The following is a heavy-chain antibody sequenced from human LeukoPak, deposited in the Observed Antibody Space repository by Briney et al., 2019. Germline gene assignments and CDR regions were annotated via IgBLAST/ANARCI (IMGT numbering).Heavy chain of an antibody. CDR1: GDSMRGYY. CDR3: AREPGYSSGWYLFDY. CDR2: IHYSGTT. D-gene: IGHD6-19*01. Sequence: SETLSLTCTVSGDSMRGYYWSWIRQPPGKGLGWIGDIHYSGTTDYNPSLKSRVTISVDTSKNQFSLKLSSVTAADTAVYYCAREPGYSSGWYLFDYWGQGTLVTVSS. V-gene: IGHV4-59*12. J-gene: IGHJ4*02.